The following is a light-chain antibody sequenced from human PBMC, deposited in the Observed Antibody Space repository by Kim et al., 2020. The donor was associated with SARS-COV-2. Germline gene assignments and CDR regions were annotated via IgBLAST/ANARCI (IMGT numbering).Light chain of an antibody. CDR3: ATWDDSLDVWM. CDR1: DSNSGSNT. CDR2: SNN. Sequence: GQRVTISCFGSDSNSGSNTVNWYQQFPGTAPKLLIDSNNRRPSGVPDRVSGSKSGTSASLAISGLQSEDEADYYCATWDDSLDVWMFGGGTQLTVL. V-gene: IGLV1-44*01. J-gene: IGLJ3*02.